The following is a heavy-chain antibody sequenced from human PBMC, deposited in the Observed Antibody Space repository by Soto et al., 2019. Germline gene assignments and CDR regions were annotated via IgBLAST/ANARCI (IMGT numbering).Heavy chain of an antibody. CDR1: GFTFSNYG. CDR2: ISYHGSDK. V-gene: IGHV3-30*18. Sequence: QVQLVESGGGVVQPGRSLRLSCAASGFTFSNYGMHWVRQAPGKGLEWVAVISYHGSDKYYADSVKGRFTISRDNSKNTLYLQMDSLRAEDTAVYYCEQDHLTTTVTTVGYWGQGTLVTVSS. CDR3: EQDHLTTTVTTVGY. D-gene: IGHD4-17*01. J-gene: IGHJ4*02.